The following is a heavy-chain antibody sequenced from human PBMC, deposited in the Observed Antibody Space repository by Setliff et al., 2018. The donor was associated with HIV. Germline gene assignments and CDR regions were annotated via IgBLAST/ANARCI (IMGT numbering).Heavy chain of an antibody. Sequence: TSETLSLTCAVYGGSFSDHNWSWTRQSPGRGLEWIGEINYSGGTNYNPSLKSRVTISADTSKNQFSLKMRSVTAADTAVYYCARDGSLESTVVTAFDIWGQGTMVTVSS. J-gene: IGHJ3*02. CDR1: GGSFSDHN. V-gene: IGHV4-34*01. D-gene: IGHD3-3*01. CDR2: INYSGGT. CDR3: ARDGSLESTVVTAFDI.